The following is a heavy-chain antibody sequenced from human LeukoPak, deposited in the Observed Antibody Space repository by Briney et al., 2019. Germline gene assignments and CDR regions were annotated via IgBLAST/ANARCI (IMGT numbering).Heavy chain of an antibody. J-gene: IGHJ4*02. CDR2: VNHSGST. Sequence: PSETLSLTCTVSSGSISNYYWSWIRQPPGKGLEWIGEVNHSGSTNYNPSLKSRVTISVDTSKNQFSLKLSSVTAADTAVYYCARHSRTYYDILTGPYGGSFDYWGQRILVTVSS. V-gene: IGHV4-34*01. D-gene: IGHD3-9*01. CDR3: ARHSRTYYDILTGPYGGSFDY. CDR1: SGSISNYY.